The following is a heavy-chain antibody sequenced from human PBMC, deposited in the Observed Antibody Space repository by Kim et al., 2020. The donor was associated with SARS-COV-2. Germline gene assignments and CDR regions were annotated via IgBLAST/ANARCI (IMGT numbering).Heavy chain of an antibody. Sequence: TYNNPSLKSRVTISVDTSKNQFSLKLSSVTAADTAVYYCARSSITMVRMFWGQGTMVTVSS. V-gene: IGHV4-39*07. CDR3: ARSSITMVRMF. CDR2: T. D-gene: IGHD3-10*01. J-gene: IGHJ3*01.